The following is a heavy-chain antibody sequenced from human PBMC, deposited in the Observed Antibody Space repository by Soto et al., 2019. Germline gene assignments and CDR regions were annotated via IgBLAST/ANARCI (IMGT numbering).Heavy chain of an antibody. CDR2: INTYNGYT. Sequence: QVHLVQSGAEVKKPGASVKVSCKASGYTFTSCGISWVRQVPGQGLEWMGLINTYNGYTNYPQNFQGRVTMTTDTSTGTVYMELRSLTSDDTAVYYCARDLTKGLDVWGQGTTVTVSS. CDR3: ARDLTKGLDV. D-gene: IGHD4-4*01. CDR1: GYTFTSCG. V-gene: IGHV1-18*01. J-gene: IGHJ6*02.